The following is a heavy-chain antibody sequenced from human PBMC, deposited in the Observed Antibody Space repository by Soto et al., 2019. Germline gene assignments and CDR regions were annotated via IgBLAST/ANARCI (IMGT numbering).Heavy chain of an antibody. Sequence: SETLSLTCTVSGGSISSSSYYWGWIRQPPGKGLEWIGSIYYSGSTYYNPSLKSRVTISVDTSKNQFSLKLSSVTASDTAVYYCARHRGDGSSWYYFDYWGQGTLVTVSS. CDR3: ARHRGDGSSWYYFDY. J-gene: IGHJ4*02. CDR1: GGSISSSSYY. CDR2: IYYSGST. V-gene: IGHV4-39*01. D-gene: IGHD6-13*01.